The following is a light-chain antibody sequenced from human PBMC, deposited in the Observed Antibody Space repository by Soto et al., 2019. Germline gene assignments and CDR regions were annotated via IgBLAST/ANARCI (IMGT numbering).Light chain of an antibody. Sequence: DIQMTQSPSSLSASIGDRVTITCRASKGISNYLAWYQQRPGKVPKLLIYGASTLHSGLPSRFSGSGSGTDFTLTISILQPEDVATYYCQKYNTAPLTCGGGTKVDI. CDR2: GAS. CDR1: KGISNY. J-gene: IGKJ4*01. V-gene: IGKV1-27*01. CDR3: QKYNTAPLT.